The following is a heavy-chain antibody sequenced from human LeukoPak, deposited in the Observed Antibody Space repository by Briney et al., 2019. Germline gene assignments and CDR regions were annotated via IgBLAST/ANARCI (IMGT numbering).Heavy chain of an antibody. D-gene: IGHD6-13*01. CDR1: GFTFSSYA. J-gene: IGHJ4*02. V-gene: IGHV3-23*01. Sequence: GGSLRLSCAASGFTFSSYAISWVRQAPGKGLEWVSAISGSGGSTYYADSVKGRFTISRDNSMNTLYLQMNSLRAEDTAVYYCAKGTGYSSSWYEDYWGQGTLVTVSS. CDR2: ISGSGGST. CDR3: AKGTGYSSSWYEDY.